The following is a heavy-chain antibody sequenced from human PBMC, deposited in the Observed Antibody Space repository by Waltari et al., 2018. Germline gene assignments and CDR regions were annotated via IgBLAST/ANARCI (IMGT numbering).Heavy chain of an antibody. CDR3: ASLGLVQGVDY. D-gene: IGHD6-19*01. CDR2: INPNSGGT. Sequence: QVQLVQSGAEVKKPGASVKVSCKASGYTFTGYYMHWVRQAPGQGLEWMGWINPNSGGTNYAQKVQGRATMTRDTSISTAYMELSRLRSDDTAVYYCASLGLVQGVDYWGQGTLVTVSS. V-gene: IGHV1-2*02. J-gene: IGHJ4*02. CDR1: GYTFTGYY.